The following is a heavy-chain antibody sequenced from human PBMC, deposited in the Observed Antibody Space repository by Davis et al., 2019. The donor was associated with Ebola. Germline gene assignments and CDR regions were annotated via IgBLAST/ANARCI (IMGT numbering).Heavy chain of an antibody. CDR2: IWYEGVNK. CDR3: ARGWELLGY. D-gene: IGHD1-26*01. V-gene: IGHV3-33*08. Sequence: GESLKISCAASGFTFSNYGMHWVRQAPGKGLEWVAIIWYEGVNKFYADSVKGRFSISRDNAKNTLYLQMDSLRAEDTAVYYCARGWELLGYWGQGTLVTVSS. J-gene: IGHJ4*02. CDR1: GFTFSNYG.